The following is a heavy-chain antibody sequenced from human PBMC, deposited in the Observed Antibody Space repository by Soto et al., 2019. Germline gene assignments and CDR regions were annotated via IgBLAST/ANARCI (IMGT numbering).Heavy chain of an antibody. Sequence: EVQLVESGGGLVQPGGSLRLSCAASGFTVSNNYMTWVRQAPGKGLEWVSVIYRGGSTYYADSVRGRFTISRDNSKNTLYLQMSRLRAEDTAVYYCARARFGGLAAMFADCWGQGTLVTVSS. CDR3: ARARFGGLAAMFADC. V-gene: IGHV3-66*01. J-gene: IGHJ4*02. CDR2: IYRGGST. D-gene: IGHD5-12*01. CDR1: GFTVSNNY.